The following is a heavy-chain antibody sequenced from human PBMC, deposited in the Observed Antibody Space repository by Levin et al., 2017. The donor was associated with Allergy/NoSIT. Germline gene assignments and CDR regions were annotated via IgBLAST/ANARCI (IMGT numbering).Heavy chain of an antibody. D-gene: IGHD2-2*01. CDR2: IKQDGSEK. CDR1: GFTFSSYW. Sequence: ASVKVSCAASGFTFSSYWMSWVRQAPGKGLEWVADIKQDGSEKYYVDSVKGRFTISRDNAKNSLYLQMNSLRAEDTAVYYCARDLGGIVIVPAAISGGQGTLVTVSS. CDR3: ARDLGGIVIVPAAIS. J-gene: IGHJ4*02. V-gene: IGHV3-7*04.